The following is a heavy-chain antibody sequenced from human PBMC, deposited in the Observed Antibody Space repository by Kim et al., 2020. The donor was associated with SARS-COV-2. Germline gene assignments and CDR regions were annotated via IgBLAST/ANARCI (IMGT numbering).Heavy chain of an antibody. CDR3: ARDARLTRPYYGDLNWFDP. V-gene: IGHV1-3*01. D-gene: IGHD4-17*01. CDR1: GYTFTSYA. J-gene: IGHJ5*02. Sequence: ASVKVSCKASGYTFTSYAMHWVRQAPGQRLEWMGWINAGNGNTKYSQKFQGRVTISRDTSASTAYMELSSLRSEDTAVYYCARDARLTRPYYGDLNWFDPWGQGTLVTVSS. CDR2: INAGNGNT.